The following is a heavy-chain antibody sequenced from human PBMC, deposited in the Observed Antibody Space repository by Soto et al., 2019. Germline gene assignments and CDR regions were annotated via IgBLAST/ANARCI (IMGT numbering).Heavy chain of an antibody. D-gene: IGHD2-21*02. Sequence: EVQLVESGGGLVQPGGSLRLSCAASGFSVSKNYMRWVRQAPGKGLEWVSVIYSDGRTYYADSVKGRFTISRDNSKNTVYLQMNSLRVEDTAVYYCAKSGGNYWFDPWGQGTPVTVSS. CDR3: AKSGGNYWFDP. CDR2: IYSDGRT. V-gene: IGHV3-66*01. J-gene: IGHJ5*02. CDR1: GFSVSKNY.